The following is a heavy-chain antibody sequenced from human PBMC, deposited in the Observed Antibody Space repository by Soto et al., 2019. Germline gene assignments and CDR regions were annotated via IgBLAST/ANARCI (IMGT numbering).Heavy chain of an antibody. CDR1: GFTFGNYG. CDR3: TRVAGDGSNYDRDDY. CDR2: IRSKVYAGTT. Sequence: GGSLRLSCKTSGFTFGNYGLTWVRQAPGKGLEWVAFIRSKVYAGTTEYAASVKGRFTISRDDSKSIVYLQMNSLQTEDTAVYFCTRVAGDGSNYDRDDYWGKGTLVTASS. D-gene: IGHD3-16*01. J-gene: IGHJ1*01. V-gene: IGHV3-49*04.